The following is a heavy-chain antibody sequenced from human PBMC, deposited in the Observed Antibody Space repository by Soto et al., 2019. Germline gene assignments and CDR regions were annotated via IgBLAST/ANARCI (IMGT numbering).Heavy chain of an antibody. Sequence: GGSLRLSCAASGFTFSSYVVSWVRQAPGKGLEWVSSLSASGTTTYYADSVKGRFTISRDSSKSTLYLQMNSLRAEDRAVYYCAKARYYDTGPFDYWGQGTLVTVSS. V-gene: IGHV3-23*01. CDR3: AKARYYDTGPFDY. D-gene: IGHD3-22*01. CDR2: LSASGTTT. CDR1: GFTFSSYV. J-gene: IGHJ4*02.